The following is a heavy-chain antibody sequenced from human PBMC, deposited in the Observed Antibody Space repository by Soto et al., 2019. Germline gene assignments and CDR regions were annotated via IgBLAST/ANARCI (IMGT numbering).Heavy chain of an antibody. D-gene: IGHD3-10*01. CDR2: ISYDGSNK. CDR3: AKDHGFGGFGELLSNYFDY. J-gene: IGHJ4*02. V-gene: IGHV3-30*18. CDR1: GFTFSSYG. Sequence: PGGSLRLSCAASGFTFSSYGMHWVRQAPGKGLEWVAVISYDGSNKYYADSVKGRFTISRDNSKNKLYLQMNSLRAEDTAVYYCAKDHGFGGFGELLSNYFDYWGQGTLVTVSS.